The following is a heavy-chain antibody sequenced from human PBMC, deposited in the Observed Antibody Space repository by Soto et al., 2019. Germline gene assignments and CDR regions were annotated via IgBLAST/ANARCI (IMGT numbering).Heavy chain of an antibody. Sequence: QVQLVQSGAEVKKPGSSVKVSCKASGGTFSSYAISWVRQAPGQGLEWMGGIIPIFGTANYAQKFQGRVTITADESTSTAYMELSSLRSEDTAVYYCASTYYYDSSGYPGSYYYYYYYGIDVWGQGTTVTVSS. J-gene: IGHJ6*02. CDR3: ASTYYYDSSGYPGSYYYYYYYGIDV. D-gene: IGHD3-22*01. CDR1: GGTFSSYA. V-gene: IGHV1-69*01. CDR2: IIPIFGTA.